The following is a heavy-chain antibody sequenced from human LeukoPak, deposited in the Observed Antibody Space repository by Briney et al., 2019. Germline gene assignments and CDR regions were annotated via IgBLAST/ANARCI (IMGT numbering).Heavy chain of an antibody. D-gene: IGHD2/OR15-2a*01. J-gene: IGHJ4*02. CDR2: IKQDGSER. CDR3: ARGGGHSTDLDY. V-gene: IGHV3-7*01. CDR1: GFTFSRHW. Sequence: GGSLRLSCATSGFTFSRHWMSWVRQAPGKGPEWVANIKQDGSERYYVDSVKGRFTISRDNAMSSLYLQMNSLRAENTAVYYCARGGGHSTDLDYWGQGILVTVSS.